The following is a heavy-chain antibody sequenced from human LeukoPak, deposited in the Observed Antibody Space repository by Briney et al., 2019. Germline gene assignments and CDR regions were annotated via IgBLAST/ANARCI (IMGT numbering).Heavy chain of an antibody. D-gene: IGHD2-2*01. J-gene: IGHJ6*04. CDR1: GFTFSSYA. V-gene: IGHV3-30*04. CDR3: ARGFCSTTSCPGWAYYYGMDV. Sequence: GRSLRLSCAVSGFTFSSYAMHWVRQAPGKGLEWVAVISYDGSNKYYADSVKGRFTISRDNSKNTLYLQMNSLGAEDTAVYYCARGFCSTTSCPGWAYYYGMDVWGKGTTVTASS. CDR2: ISYDGSNK.